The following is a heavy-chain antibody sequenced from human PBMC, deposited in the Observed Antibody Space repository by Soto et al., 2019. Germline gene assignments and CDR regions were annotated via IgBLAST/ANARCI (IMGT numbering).Heavy chain of an antibody. CDR1: GFAFSHYW. D-gene: IGHD3-16*01. CDR3: ARDRGGRGGKDV. CDR2: IKEDGRER. V-gene: IGHV3-7*01. J-gene: IGHJ6*04. Sequence: QVVESGGGLVQPGGSLRLSCAASGFAFSHYWMFWVRQAPGMGLAWVANIKEDGRERNYVDSVKGRFTISRDNAKNSLYLELNSLRSEDTAVYYCARDRGGRGGKDVWRKGTTVTVSS.